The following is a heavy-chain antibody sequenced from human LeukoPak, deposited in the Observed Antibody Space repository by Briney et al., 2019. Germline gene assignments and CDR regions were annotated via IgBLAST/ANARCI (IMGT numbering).Heavy chain of an antibody. J-gene: IGHJ4*02. V-gene: IGHV3-64D*09. CDR1: GFTFSTFA. CDR2: ISSSGGST. Sequence: PGGSLRPSCSASGFTFSTFAMHWVRQAPGKGLEYVSAISSSGGSTYYADSVKGRFTISRDNSKNTLYLQMSSLRPEDTAVYYCVKAKDYYNYVDDYWGQGTLVTVSS. CDR3: VKAKDYYNYVDDY. D-gene: IGHD4-11*01.